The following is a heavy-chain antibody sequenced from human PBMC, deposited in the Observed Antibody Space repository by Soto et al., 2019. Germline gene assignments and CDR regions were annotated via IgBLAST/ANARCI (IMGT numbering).Heavy chain of an antibody. D-gene: IGHD2-15*01. Sequence: PSETLSLTCTVSGGSIGSSSYFWGWIRQPPGKGLEWIGSIYYSGSTYYNPSLKSRVTISVDTSKNQFSLKLSSVTAADTAVYYCARQGYCSGNSCRHSSWFDPWGRGTLVTVSS. CDR3: ARQGYCSGNSCRHSSWFDP. V-gene: IGHV4-39*01. CDR2: IYYSGST. J-gene: IGHJ5*02. CDR1: GGSIGSSSYF.